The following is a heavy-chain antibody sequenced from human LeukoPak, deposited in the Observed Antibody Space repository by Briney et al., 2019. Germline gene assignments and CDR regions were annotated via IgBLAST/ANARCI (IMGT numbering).Heavy chain of an antibody. CDR3: TRLAGGDAFDI. V-gene: IGHV3-73*01. CDR2: IRSKANGYTT. Sequence: PGGSLRLSCAASGFTFSGSAMHWVRQAPGKGLEWVGRIRSKANGYTTAYGASVKGRFTISRDDLKRTTYVQMKSLKIEDTAMYYCTRLAGGDAFDIWGPGTMVTVSS. J-gene: IGHJ3*02. CDR1: GFTFSGSA. D-gene: IGHD2-15*01.